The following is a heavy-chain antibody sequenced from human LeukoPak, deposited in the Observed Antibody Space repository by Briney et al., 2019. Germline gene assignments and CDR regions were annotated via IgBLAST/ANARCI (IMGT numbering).Heavy chain of an antibody. J-gene: IGHJ4*02. Sequence: ASVKVSCKASGYTFTSYYMHWVRQAPGQGLEWMGIINPSGGSTSYAQKFQGRVTMTRDTSTSTVYMELSSLRSEGTAVYYCARGGDVDTAMVYGFDHWGQGTLVTVSS. CDR1: GYTFTSYY. V-gene: IGHV1-46*01. CDR3: ARGGDVDTAMVYGFDH. D-gene: IGHD5-18*01. CDR2: INPSGGST.